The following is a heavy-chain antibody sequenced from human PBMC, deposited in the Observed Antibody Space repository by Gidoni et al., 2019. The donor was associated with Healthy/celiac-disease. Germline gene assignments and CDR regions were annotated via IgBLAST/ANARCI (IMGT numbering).Heavy chain of an antibody. CDR2: IWYDVSNK. CDR1: GFTFSGDG. V-gene: IGHV3-33*01. CDR3: ARDHDYYDSSGYHDGFDY. Sequence: QGRLVESGGGVAQPGGSLGTPCAASGFTFSGDGMHWVIQAPGKGLEWVSFIWYDVSNKYYADSVKGRFTISRDNSKNTLYLQMNSLRADDTAVYYCARDHDYYDSSGYHDGFDYWGQGPLVTVSS. J-gene: IGHJ4*02. D-gene: IGHD3-22*01.